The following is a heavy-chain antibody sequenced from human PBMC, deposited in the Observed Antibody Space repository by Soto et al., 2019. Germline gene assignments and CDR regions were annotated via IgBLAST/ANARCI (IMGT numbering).Heavy chain of an antibody. V-gene: IGHV3-7*01. J-gene: IGHJ5*02. CDR1: GFTFSSYW. Sequence: EVQLVESGGGLVQPGGSLRLSCAASGFTFSSYWMSWVRQAPGKGLEWVANIKQDGSEKYYVDSVKGRFTISRDNAKNSLYLQMNSMRAEDTAVYYCARSIAASRNWFDPWGQGTLVTVSS. CDR3: ARSIAASRNWFDP. CDR2: IKQDGSEK. D-gene: IGHD6-6*01.